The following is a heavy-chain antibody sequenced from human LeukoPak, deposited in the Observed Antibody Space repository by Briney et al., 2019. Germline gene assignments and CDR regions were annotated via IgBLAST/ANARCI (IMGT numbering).Heavy chain of an antibody. Sequence: GGSLRLSCAASGFTFSNYALDWVRQAPGKGLEWVSVISGSGLNTYYTDSVKGRFTISRDNSKNTLSLQMNSLRAEDTAVYYCVKDIGTMGASPFDYWGQGTLVSVSS. CDR2: ISGSGLNT. V-gene: IGHV3-23*01. CDR1: GFTFSNYA. J-gene: IGHJ4*02. D-gene: IGHD1-26*01. CDR3: VKDIGTMGASPFDY.